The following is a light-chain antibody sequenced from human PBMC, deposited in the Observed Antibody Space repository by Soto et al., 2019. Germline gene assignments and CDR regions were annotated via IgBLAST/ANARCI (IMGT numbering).Light chain of an antibody. V-gene: IGKV1-39*01. CDR1: QSISSY. Sequence: SPSASVGATVTTTCRASQSISSYLNWYQQKPGKAPKLLIYAASSLQSGVPSRFSGSGSGTDFTLTISSLQPEDFATYYCQQSYNAPITFGQGTRLEIK. CDR3: QQSYNAPIT. CDR2: AAS. J-gene: IGKJ5*01.